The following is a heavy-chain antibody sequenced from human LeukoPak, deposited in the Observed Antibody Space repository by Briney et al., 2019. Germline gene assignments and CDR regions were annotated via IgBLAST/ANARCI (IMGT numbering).Heavy chain of an antibody. CDR2: IHYSGSP. CDR1: GGSISNYY. V-gene: IGHV4-59*01. J-gene: IGHJ6*03. Sequence: SETLSLTCTVSGGSISNYYWSWIRQFPGKGLEWIGYIHYSGSPNYNPSLKGRVAISVDTSKNHFSLKLTSVTAADTAVYYCAVDYDSTGYYFSMDVWGKGTTVTVSS. D-gene: IGHD3-22*01. CDR3: AVDYDSTGYYFSMDV.